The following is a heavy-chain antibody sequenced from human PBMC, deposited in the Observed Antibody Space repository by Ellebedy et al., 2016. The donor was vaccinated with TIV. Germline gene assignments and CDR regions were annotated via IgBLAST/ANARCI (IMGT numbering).Heavy chain of an antibody. V-gene: IGHV7-4-1*02. CDR2: INTNTGNP. Sequence: AASVKVSCKASGYTFTRYAMNWVRQAPGQGLEWMGWINTNTGNPTYAQGFTGRFVFSVDTSVSTAYLQISSLESEDTAVYYWAREVEWLVQKNWFDPWGQGTLVTVSS. D-gene: IGHD6-19*01. J-gene: IGHJ5*02. CDR1: GYTFTRYA. CDR3: AREVEWLVQKNWFDP.